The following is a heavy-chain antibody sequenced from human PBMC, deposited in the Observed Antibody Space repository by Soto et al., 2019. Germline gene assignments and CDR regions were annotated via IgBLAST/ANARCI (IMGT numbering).Heavy chain of an antibody. CDR3: ARDRKDGISYFDS. J-gene: IGHJ4*02. CDR2: IGRTGTTK. Sequence: PGGSLRLFCRASGFTFSSFSMSWVRQAPGRGLEWVSFIGRTGTTKYYADSVKGRFTISRDNAGNSLYLQMSSLRAEDTAVYYCARDRKDGISYFDSWGQGALVTVSS. CDR1: GFTFSSFS. V-gene: IGHV3-48*01. D-gene: IGHD2-8*01.